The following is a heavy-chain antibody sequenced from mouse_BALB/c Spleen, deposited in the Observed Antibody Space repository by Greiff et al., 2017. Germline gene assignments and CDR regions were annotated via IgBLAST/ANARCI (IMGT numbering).Heavy chain of an antibody. D-gene: IGHD2-10*02. CDR3: ARSQYGNYAWFAY. J-gene: IGHJ3*01. Sequence: EVQGVESGGGLVQPGGSRKLSCAASGFTFSSFGMHWVRQAPEKGLEWVAYISSGSSTIYYADTVKGRFTISRDNPKNTLFLQMTSLRSEDTAMYYCARSQYGNYAWFAYWGQGTLVTVSA. CDR1: GFTFSSFG. CDR2: ISSGSSTI. V-gene: IGHV5-17*02.